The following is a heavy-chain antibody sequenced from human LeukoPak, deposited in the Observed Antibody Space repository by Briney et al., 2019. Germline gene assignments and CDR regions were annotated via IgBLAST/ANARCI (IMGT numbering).Heavy chain of an antibody. Sequence: SGGSLRLSCAASGFTFSSYSMNWVRQAPGKGLEWVSYISSSSSTIYYADSVKGRFTISRDNSKNMVYLQMNSLRGDDTAVYYCAGVLRGAFDIWGQGKMVAVSS. CDR3: AGVLRGAFDI. CDR1: GFTFSSYS. CDR2: ISSSSSTI. J-gene: IGHJ3*02. V-gene: IGHV3-48*01.